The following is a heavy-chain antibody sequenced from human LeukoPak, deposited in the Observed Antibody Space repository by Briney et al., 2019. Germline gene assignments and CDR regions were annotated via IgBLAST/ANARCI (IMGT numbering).Heavy chain of an antibody. V-gene: IGHV3-66*01. CDR3: ARVGYYDKIDY. Sequence: GGSLRLSCAASGFTVSSNYMSWVRQAPGKGLEWVSVIYSGGSTCYADSEKGRFTITRDNSKNTLYLQMNSLRAEDTAVYYCARVGYYDKIDYWGQGTLVTVSS. CDR1: GFTVSSNY. J-gene: IGHJ4*02. D-gene: IGHD3-22*01. CDR2: IYSGGST.